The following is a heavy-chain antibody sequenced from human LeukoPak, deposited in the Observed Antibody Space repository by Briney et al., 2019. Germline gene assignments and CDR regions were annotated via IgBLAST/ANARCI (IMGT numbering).Heavy chain of an antibody. Sequence: GGSLRLSCAASGFTFSSYAMHWVRQAPGKGLEWVAVISYDGSNKYYADSVKGRFTISRDNSKNTLYLQMNSLRAEDTAVYYCAIQGYSSTAYDYWGQGTLVTVSS. CDR2: ISYDGSNK. CDR1: GFTFSSYA. V-gene: IGHV3-30-3*01. D-gene: IGHD6-13*01. J-gene: IGHJ4*02. CDR3: AIQGYSSTAYDY.